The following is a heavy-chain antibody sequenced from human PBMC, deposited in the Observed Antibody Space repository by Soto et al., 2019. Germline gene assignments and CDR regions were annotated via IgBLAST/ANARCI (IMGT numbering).Heavy chain of an antibody. CDR3: ARGVVGASTGFQH. D-gene: IGHD1-26*01. CDR1: GGSVSSFH. V-gene: IGHV4-59*02. CDR2: ISNSGST. Sequence: PSETLSLTCTVSGGSVSSFHWSWIRQPPGKGLEWIGFISNSGSTNYNPSLKSRVTISLVTSKNQFSLKLSSVSAADTAVYYCARGVVGASTGFQHWGQGTLVTVSS. J-gene: IGHJ1*01.